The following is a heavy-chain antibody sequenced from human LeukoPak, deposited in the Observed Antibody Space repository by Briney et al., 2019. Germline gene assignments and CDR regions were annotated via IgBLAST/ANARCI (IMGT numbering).Heavy chain of an antibody. Sequence: PGGSLRLSCAASGLTFSSHAMSWVRQGPGKGLEWVSAMSGSGDNTSYADSVKGRFTISRDNSKDTLYLEMNSLRVEDTAVYYCTNNEWQWGRGTLVTVSS. CDR3: TNNEWQ. CDR1: GLTFSSHA. V-gene: IGHV3-23*01. CDR2: MSGSGDNT. J-gene: IGHJ1*01. D-gene: IGHD2-8*01.